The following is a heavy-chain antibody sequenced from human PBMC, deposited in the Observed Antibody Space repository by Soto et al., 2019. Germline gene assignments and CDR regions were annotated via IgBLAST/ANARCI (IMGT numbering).Heavy chain of an antibody. CDR2: TYYRSKWYN. Sequence: SQTLSLTCAISGDSVSSDSAAWNWIRQSPSRGLEWLGRTYYRSKWYNDYAVSVKSRITINPDTSKNQFSLQLNSVTPEDTAVYYCARDRGSGCSRYYDGLDVWGQGTTVTVSS. V-gene: IGHV6-1*01. CDR3: ARDRGSGCSRYYDGLDV. D-gene: IGHD3-16*01. CDR1: GDSVSSDSAA. J-gene: IGHJ6*02.